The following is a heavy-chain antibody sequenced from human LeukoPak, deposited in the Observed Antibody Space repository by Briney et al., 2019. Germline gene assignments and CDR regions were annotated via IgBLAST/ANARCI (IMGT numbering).Heavy chain of an antibody. Sequence: SETLSFTCTVSGGSISSYYWSWIRQPPGKGLEWIGYIYYSGSTNYNPSLKSRVTISVDTSKNQFSLKLSSVTAADTAVYYCARFDSSGVADYWGQGTLVTVSS. J-gene: IGHJ4*02. CDR1: GGSISSYY. CDR3: ARFDSSGVADY. CDR2: IYYSGST. D-gene: IGHD3-22*01. V-gene: IGHV4-59*08.